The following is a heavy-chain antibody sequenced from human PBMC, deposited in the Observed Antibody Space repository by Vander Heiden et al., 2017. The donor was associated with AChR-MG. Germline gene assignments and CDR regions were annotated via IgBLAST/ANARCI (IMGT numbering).Heavy chain of an antibody. CDR1: GASISSGGYY. J-gene: IGHJ5*02. CDR3: ARWSSGWYDRWFDP. D-gene: IGHD6-19*01. CDR2: IYYSGST. Sequence: QVQLQESGPGLVKPSPTLSLPCTVSGASISSGGYYWSWIRQHPGKGLEWIGYIYYSGSTYYNPSLKGRVTISVDTSKNQFSLKLSSVTAADTAVYYCARWSSGWYDRWFDPWGQGTLVTVSS. V-gene: IGHV4-31*03.